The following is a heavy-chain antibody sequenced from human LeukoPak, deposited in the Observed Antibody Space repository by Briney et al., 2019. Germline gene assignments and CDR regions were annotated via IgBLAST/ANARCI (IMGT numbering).Heavy chain of an antibody. V-gene: IGHV4-61*02. D-gene: IGHD3-22*01. CDR1: GGSISSGSYY. CDR2: IYTSGGT. Sequence: SQTLSLTCTVSGGSISSGSYYWSWIRQPAGKGLEWIGRIYTSGGTNYNPSLKSRVTISVDTSKNQFSLKLSSVTAADTAVYYCARVGYYDSFDAFDIWGQGTMVTVSS. CDR3: ARVGYYDSFDAFDI. J-gene: IGHJ3*02.